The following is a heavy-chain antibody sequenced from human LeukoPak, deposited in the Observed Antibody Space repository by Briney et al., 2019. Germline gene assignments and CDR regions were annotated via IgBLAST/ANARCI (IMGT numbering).Heavy chain of an antibody. V-gene: IGHV1-18*01. CDR3: ARGTPYYYDSSGYNYFDY. J-gene: IGHJ4*02. CDR1: GYTFTSYG. D-gene: IGHD3-22*01. CDR2: ISAYNGNT. Sequence: HRASVKVSCKASGYTFTSYGISWVRQAPGQGLEWMGWISAYNGNTNYAQKLQGRVTMTTDTSTSTAYMELRSLRSDDTAVYYCARGTPYYYDSSGYNYFDYWGQGTLVTVSS.